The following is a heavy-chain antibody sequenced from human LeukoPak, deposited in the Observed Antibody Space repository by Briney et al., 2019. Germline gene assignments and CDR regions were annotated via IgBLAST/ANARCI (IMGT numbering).Heavy chain of an antibody. D-gene: IGHD3-9*01. CDR1: GFTFSDYY. CDR2: ISSSGRTI. V-gene: IGHV3-11*04. J-gene: IGHJ4*02. CDR3: ASPLSYDILTGYVGGDY. Sequence: GGSLRLSCVASGFTFSDYYMSWIRQAPGKGLEWVSYISSSGRTIYDADSVKGRFTISRDNAKNSLYLQMNSLKAEDTAVYYCASPLSYDILTGYVGGDYWGQGTLVTVSS.